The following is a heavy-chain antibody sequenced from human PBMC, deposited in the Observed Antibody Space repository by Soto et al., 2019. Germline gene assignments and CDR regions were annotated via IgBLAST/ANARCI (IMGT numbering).Heavy chain of an antibody. D-gene: IGHD3-10*01. CDR3: AKDLVRGDRYCYYGMDV. V-gene: IGHV3-23*01. Sequence: PGGSLRLSCAASGFTFSSYAMSWVRQAPGKGLEWVSAISGSGGSTYYADSVKGRFTISRDNSKNTLYLQMNSLRAEDTAVYYCAKDLVRGDRYCYYGMDVWGQGPTVTVSS. CDR1: GFTFSSYA. J-gene: IGHJ6*02. CDR2: ISGSGGST.